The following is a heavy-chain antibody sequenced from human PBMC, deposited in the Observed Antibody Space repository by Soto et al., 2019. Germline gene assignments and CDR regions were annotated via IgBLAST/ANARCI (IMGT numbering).Heavy chain of an antibody. J-gene: IGHJ6*03. V-gene: IGHV3-48*01. Sequence: GGSLRLSCAASGFTFSSYSMNWVRQAPGKGLEWVSYISSSSSTIYYADSVKGRFTISRDNAKNSLYLQMNSLRAEDTAVYYCAKAMVRGVDYYFMAVWGKGTTVTGSS. CDR3: AKAMVRGVDYYFMAV. CDR2: ISSSSSTI. D-gene: IGHD3-10*01. CDR1: GFTFSSYS.